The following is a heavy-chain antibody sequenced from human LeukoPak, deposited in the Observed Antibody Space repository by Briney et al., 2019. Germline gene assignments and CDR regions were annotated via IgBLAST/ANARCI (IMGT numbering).Heavy chain of an antibody. CDR3: ARDRGIVGTTGYYYMDV. CDR1: GFTFSSYS. Sequence: GGSLRLSCAASGFTFSSYSMNWVRQAPGKGLEWVSYISSSSSTIYYADSVKGRFTISRDNAKNSLYPQMNSLRAEDTAVYYCARDRGIVGTTGYYYMDVWGKGTTVTVSS. J-gene: IGHJ6*03. CDR2: ISSSSSTI. D-gene: IGHD1-26*01. V-gene: IGHV3-48*04.